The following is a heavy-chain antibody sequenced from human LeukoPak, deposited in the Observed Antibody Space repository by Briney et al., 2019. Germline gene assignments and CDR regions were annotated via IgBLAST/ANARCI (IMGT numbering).Heavy chain of an antibody. J-gene: IGHJ6*03. CDR2: INHSGST. V-gene: IGHV4-34*01. D-gene: IGHD4-17*01. CDR3: ARQKRYGDYYYYYYMDV. CDR1: GGSFSGYY. Sequence: PSETLSLTCAVYGGSFSGYYWSWLRQPPGKGLEWIGEINHSGSTNYNPSLKSRVTISVDTSKNQFSLKLSSVTAADTAVYYCARQKRYGDYYYYYYMDVWGKGTTVTISS.